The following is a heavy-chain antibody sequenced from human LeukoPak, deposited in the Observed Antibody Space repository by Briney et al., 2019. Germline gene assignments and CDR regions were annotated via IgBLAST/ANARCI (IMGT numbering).Heavy chain of an antibody. V-gene: IGHV1-69*06. CDR1: GGTFNSYA. D-gene: IGHD3-10*01. CDR3: ARDNESGHPPHFDY. J-gene: IGHJ4*02. Sequence: VASVTVSCTASGGTFNSYAISWVQQAPGQGLEWMGGIIPIFGTTNYARKFRGRVTLTADKSTRTAYMELSSLRSEDTAVYYCARDNESGHPPHFDYWGQGTLVTVSS. CDR2: IIPIFGTT.